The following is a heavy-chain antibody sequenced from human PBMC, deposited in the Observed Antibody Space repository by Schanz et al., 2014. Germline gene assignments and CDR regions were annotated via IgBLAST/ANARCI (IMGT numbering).Heavy chain of an antibody. CDR3: ARERASSIADH. J-gene: IGHJ4*02. V-gene: IGHV1-2*02. CDR2: INPNSGDT. Sequence: QVQLVQSGAEVKKPGASVKVSCKASGYTFTTYYIHWVRQAPGQGLEWMAWINPNSGDTNYAQRFQGRFTLTRDTSISTVYMELSRLRSDDTAVYYCARERASSIADHWGQGTLLAVSS. D-gene: IGHD6-6*01. CDR1: GYTFTTYY.